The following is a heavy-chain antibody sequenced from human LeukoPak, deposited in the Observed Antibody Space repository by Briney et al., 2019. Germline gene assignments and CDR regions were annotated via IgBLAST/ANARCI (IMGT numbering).Heavy chain of an antibody. V-gene: IGHV3-48*04. CDR2: MSSSGSTI. CDR3: ARRSIAVAGIFDY. J-gene: IGHJ4*02. D-gene: IGHD6-19*01. Sequence: AGGSLRLSCAASGFTFSSYAMSWVRQAPGKGLECVSYMSSSGSTINYADSVKGRFTISRDNARNSLYLEMNSLRAEDTAVYYCARRSIAVAGIFDYWGQGTLVTVSS. CDR1: GFTFSSYA.